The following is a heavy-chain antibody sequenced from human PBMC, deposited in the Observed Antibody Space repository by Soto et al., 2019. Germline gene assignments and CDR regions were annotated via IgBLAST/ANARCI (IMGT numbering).Heavy chain of an antibody. CDR2: ISYDGSNK. V-gene: IGHV3-30-3*01. CDR1: GFTFSSYA. J-gene: IGHJ3*02. D-gene: IGHD6-19*01. CDR3: ARVLYSSGWYGRDLDAFDI. Sequence: GGSLRLSCAASGFTFSSYAMHWVRQAPGKGLEWVAVISYDGSNKYYADSVKGRFTISRDNSKNTLYLQMNSLRAEDTAVYYCARVLYSSGWYGRDLDAFDIWGQGTMVTVSS.